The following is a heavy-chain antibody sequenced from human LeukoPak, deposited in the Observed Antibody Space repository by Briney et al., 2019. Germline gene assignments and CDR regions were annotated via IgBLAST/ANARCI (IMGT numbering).Heavy chain of an antibody. V-gene: IGHV4-38-2*02. CDR3: ARAPGYCSSTSCYVWFDP. CDR1: GYSISSGYY. D-gene: IGHD2-2*01. Sequence: SETLSLTCTVSGYSISSGYYWGWIRQPPGKGLEWIGSIYHSGSTYYNPSLQSRVTISVDTSKNQVSLKLSSVTAADTAVYYCARAPGYCSSTSCYVWFDPWGQGTLVTVSS. CDR2: IYHSGST. J-gene: IGHJ5*02.